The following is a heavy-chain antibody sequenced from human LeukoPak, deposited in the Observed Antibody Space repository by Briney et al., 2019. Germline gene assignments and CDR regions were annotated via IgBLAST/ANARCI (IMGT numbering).Heavy chain of an antibody. V-gene: IGHV1-2*06. CDR2: INPNSGDT. CDR3: AREAVQRSAAALDY. J-gene: IGHJ4*02. Sequence: ASVKVSCKASGYTFTSYYMHWVRQAPGQGLEWMGRINPNSGDTNYAQKFQGRVTMTRDTSISTAYMELSRLRSEDTAVYYCAREAVQRSAAALDYWGQGTLVTVSS. CDR1: GYTFTSYY. D-gene: IGHD6-13*01.